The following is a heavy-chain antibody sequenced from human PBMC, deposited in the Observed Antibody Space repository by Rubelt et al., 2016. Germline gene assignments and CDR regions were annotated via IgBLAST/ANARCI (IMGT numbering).Heavy chain of an antibody. CDR1: GDSVSANSAA. D-gene: IGHD1-1*01. V-gene: IGHV6-1*01. CDR3: ARTTGPIDC. J-gene: IGHJ4*02. CDR2: TYYRSKWYN. Sequence: QVQLQQSGPRLVKPSQTLSLTCAISGDSVSANSAAWNWIRQSPSRGLEWLGRTYYRSKWYNEYAPSVKSRITVNPDTSKNQCSLHRNSVTPEDTAVYYCARTTGPIDCWGQGTLVTVSS.